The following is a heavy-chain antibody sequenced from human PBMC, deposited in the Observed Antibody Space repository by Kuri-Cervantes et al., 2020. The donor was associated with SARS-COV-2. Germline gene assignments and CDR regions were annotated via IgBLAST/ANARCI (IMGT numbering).Heavy chain of an antibody. Sequence: GGSLRLSCAASGFTFSSYGMHWVRRAPGKGLEWVAFIRYDGSNKYYADSAKGRFTISRDNSKNTLYLQMNSLRAEDTAVYYCARDGGLAAAGKFDYWGQGTLVTVSS. CDR2: IRYDGSNK. J-gene: IGHJ4*02. CDR1: GFTFSSYG. CDR3: ARDGGLAAAGKFDY. V-gene: IGHV3-30*02. D-gene: IGHD6-13*01.